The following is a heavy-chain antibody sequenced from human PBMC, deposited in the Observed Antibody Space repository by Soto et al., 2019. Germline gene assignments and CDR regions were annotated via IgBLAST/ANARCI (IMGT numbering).Heavy chain of an antibody. CDR2: IHHSGST. V-gene: IGHV4-34*01. CDR3: ARPGYCSDGTCYPDY. D-gene: IGHD2-15*01. CDR1: GGSLSGSY. J-gene: IGHJ4*02. Sequence: QVQLQQWGAGLLKPSETLSLTCAVYGGSLSGSYWSWIRQPPGTGLEWIGEIHHSGSTYYNPSLKSRVTLSVDTSKNQCSLKLNSVTAADTAVYYCARPGYCSDGTCYPDYWGQGTLVTVSS.